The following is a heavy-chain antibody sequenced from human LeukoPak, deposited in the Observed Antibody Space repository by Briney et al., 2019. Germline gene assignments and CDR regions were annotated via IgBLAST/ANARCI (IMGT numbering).Heavy chain of an antibody. CDR2: INHSGST. CDR3: ARGYGGNSIFDY. Sequence: GSLRLSCTASGFTFGDDGMSWFRQPPGKGLEWIGEINHSGSTNYNPSLKSRVTISVDTSKNQFSLKLSSVTAADTAVYYCARGYGGNSIFDYWGQGTLVTVSS. V-gene: IGHV4-34*01. CDR1: GFTFGDDG. D-gene: IGHD4-23*01. J-gene: IGHJ4*02.